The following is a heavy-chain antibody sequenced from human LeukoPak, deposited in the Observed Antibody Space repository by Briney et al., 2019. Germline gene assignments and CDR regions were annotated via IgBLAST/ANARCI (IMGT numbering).Heavy chain of an antibody. CDR2: IIPIPGIA. Sequence: SVKVSCKASGGTFSSYAISWVRQAPGQGLEWMGRIIPIPGIANYAQKFQGRVTITADKSTSTAYMELSSLRSEDTAVYYCARAIRGGYSYGRDYWGQGTLVTVSS. D-gene: IGHD5-18*01. V-gene: IGHV1-69*04. J-gene: IGHJ4*02. CDR1: GGTFSSYA. CDR3: ARAIRGGYSYGRDY.